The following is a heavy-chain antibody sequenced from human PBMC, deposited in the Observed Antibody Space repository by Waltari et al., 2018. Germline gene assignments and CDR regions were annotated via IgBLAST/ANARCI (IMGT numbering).Heavy chain of an antibody. CDR1: GYDFSNYY. CDR3: ATALGDSSSASRPFDF. Sequence: VPLLQSGAELKDPGTTARISCLVSGYDFSNYYIPWVQQAPGKGLRWMGLVDPEDGETIYADNFQGRVTISADTSTDTAFMELSSLRSEDTAVFYCATALGDSSSASRPFDFWGQGTMITVSS. V-gene: IGHV1-69-2*01. D-gene: IGHD6-19*01. J-gene: IGHJ3*01. CDR2: VDPEDGET.